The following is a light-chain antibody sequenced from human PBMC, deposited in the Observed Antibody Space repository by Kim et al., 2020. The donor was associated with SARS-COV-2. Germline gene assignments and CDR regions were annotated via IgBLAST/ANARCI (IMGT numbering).Light chain of an antibody. J-gene: IGKJ2*01. CDR2: AAS. CDR1: ESIKNW. CDR3: EQYNSYPYT. Sequence: SASVGDRVTITCRASESIKNWLVWYQQKPGKAPKLLIYAASTLHSGVSSRFSGSRSGTEFTLTISSLQPEDFATYYCEQYNSYPYTFGQGTKLEI. V-gene: IGKV1-12*02.